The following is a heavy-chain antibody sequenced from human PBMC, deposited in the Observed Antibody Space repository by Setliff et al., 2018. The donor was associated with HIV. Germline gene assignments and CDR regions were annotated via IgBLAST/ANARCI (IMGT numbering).Heavy chain of an antibody. J-gene: IGHJ3*02. Sequence: ASVKVSCKASGYTFSSYGISWVRQAPGQGVEWMGWISAYNGNTNYAQKLQGRVTMTTDTSTSTAYMELRSLRSDDTAVYYCARGYYNFWNGYYDSRFPNPIDAFDIWGQGTMVTVSS. CDR2: ISAYNGNT. CDR3: ARGYYNFWNGYYDSRFPNPIDAFDI. CDR1: GYTFSSYG. D-gene: IGHD3-3*01. V-gene: IGHV1-18*01.